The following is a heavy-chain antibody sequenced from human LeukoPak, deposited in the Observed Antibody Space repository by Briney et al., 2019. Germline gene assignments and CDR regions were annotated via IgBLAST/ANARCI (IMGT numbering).Heavy chain of an antibody. Sequence: VASVKVSCKASGYTFTGYYMHWVRQAPGQGLEWMGWINPNSGGTNYAQKFQGRVTMTRDTSISTAYMELSRLRSDDTAVYYCARDQVAVAGNVGNWFDPWGQGTLVTVSS. J-gene: IGHJ5*02. V-gene: IGHV1-2*02. CDR3: ARDQVAVAGNVGNWFDP. CDR2: INPNSGGT. CDR1: GYTFTGYY. D-gene: IGHD6-19*01.